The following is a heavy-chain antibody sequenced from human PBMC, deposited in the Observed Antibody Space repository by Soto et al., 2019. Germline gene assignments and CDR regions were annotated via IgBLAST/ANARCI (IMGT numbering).Heavy chain of an antibody. CDR3: AREENSSGYAGTFQH. V-gene: IGHV3-30-3*01. CDR1: GLTFSTSI. CDR2: ISGDAISK. J-gene: IGHJ1*01. D-gene: IGHD3-22*01. Sequence: QVQLVESGGGLVQPGRSLRLSCAAYGLTFSTSIMHWVRQAPGKGLEWIAVISGDAISKIYAESVKGRFTLSRDNSKNTVYLEMDSLTAEDTAVYYCAREENSSGYAGTFQHWGQGTLVTVSA.